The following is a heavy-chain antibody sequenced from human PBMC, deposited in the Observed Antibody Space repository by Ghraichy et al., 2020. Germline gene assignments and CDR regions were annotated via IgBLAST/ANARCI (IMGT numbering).Heavy chain of an antibody. J-gene: IGHJ3*02. CDR1: GFTFSSYA. D-gene: IGHD3-10*01. V-gene: IGHV3-23*01. CDR3: AKDRAYYYGSGSPDAFDI. Sequence: GGSLRLSCAASGFTFSSYAMSWVRQAPGKGLEWVSAISGSGGSTYYADSVKGRFTISRDNSKNTLYLQMNSLRAEDTAVYYCAKDRAYYYGSGSPDAFDIWGQGTMVTVSS. CDR2: ISGSGGST.